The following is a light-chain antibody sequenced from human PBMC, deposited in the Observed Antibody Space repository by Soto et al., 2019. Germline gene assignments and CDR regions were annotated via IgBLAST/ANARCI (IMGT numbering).Light chain of an antibody. CDR2: DVG. Sequence: QSVLTQPASVSGSPGQSITISFTGTNSDFGGYNSVSWYQHHPGKAPKLLLYDVGDRPSGVSYRFSGSKSGNTASLTISGLQAADEADYYCSSSTCSSTNVFGTGTKVTV. J-gene: IGLJ1*01. CDR1: NSDFGGYNS. V-gene: IGLV2-14*03. CDR3: SSSTCSSTNV.